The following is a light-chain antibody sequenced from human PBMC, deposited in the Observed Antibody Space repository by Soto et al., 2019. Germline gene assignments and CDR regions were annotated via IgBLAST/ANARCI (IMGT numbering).Light chain of an antibody. J-gene: IGKJ1*01. CDR3: QQYNTWPR. CDR2: HAS. CDR1: ESVSTS. Sequence: VMTQSPAILSVSPGERAILSCKASESVSTSLAWYQQLPGQTPRLLIYHASTRATGVPARFSGSGSGTXXXXXXSSLQSEDFAVYYCQQYNTWPRFGQGTKVEIK. V-gene: IGKV3-15*01.